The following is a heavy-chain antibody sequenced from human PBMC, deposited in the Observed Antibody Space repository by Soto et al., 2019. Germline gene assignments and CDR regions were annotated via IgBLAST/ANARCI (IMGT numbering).Heavy chain of an antibody. J-gene: IGHJ4*02. CDR3: ESGWFRDSVHRFYC. D-gene: IGHD3-10*01. CDR1: GYTFTSYG. V-gene: IGHV1-18*01. Sequence: ASVKVSCNPSGYTFTSYGITWLRQAPGQGLEWIGWISAYNGKTNYAQKFQGRVTMTTDTSTSTAYMELRSRGSDDTAVDYYESGWFRDSVHRFYCWGKGTLVTGSS. CDR2: ISAYNGKT.